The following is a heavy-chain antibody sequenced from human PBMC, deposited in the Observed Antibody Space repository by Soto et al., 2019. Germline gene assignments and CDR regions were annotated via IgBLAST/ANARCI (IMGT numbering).Heavy chain of an antibody. J-gene: IGHJ4*02. V-gene: IGHV3-11*05. Sequence: QVQLVESGGGLVKPGGSLRLSCAASGFTFSDYYMSWIRQAPGKGLERVSYISSSSSYTNYADSVKGRFTISRDNAKNSPYLQMNRLRAEDTAVYYCARDHHRYSGYDYVDYWGQGTLVTVSS. CDR3: ARDHHRYSGYDYVDY. D-gene: IGHD5-12*01. CDR1: GFTFSDYY. CDR2: ISSSSSYT.